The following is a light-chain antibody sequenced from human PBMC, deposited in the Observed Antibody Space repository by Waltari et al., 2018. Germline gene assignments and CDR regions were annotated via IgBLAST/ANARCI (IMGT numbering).Light chain of an antibody. CDR1: KSVLYSSNNKNY. J-gene: IGKJ2*01. Sequence: DIVMTQSPDSLAVSLGEWATINCKSSKSVLYSSNNKNYLAWYQQKPGQPPRLLIYWASTRESGVPDRFSGSGSETDFTLTISSLQAEDVAVYYCQQYYSTPPLTFGQGTRLEIK. CDR2: WAS. CDR3: QQYYSTPPLT. V-gene: IGKV4-1*01.